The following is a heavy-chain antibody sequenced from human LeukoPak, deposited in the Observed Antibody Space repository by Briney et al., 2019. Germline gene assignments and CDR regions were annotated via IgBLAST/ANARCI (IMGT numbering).Heavy chain of an antibody. CDR2: IYPGDSDT. CDR3: ARAPKRDSSGYYFDY. CDR1: GYSFTSYW. D-gene: IGHD3-22*01. Sequence: GESLKISCKGSGYSFTSYWIGWVRQMPGKGLEWMGIIYPGDSDTRYSPSFQGQVTISADKSISTAYLQWSSLKASDTTMYYCARAPKRDSSGYYFDYWGQGTLVTVSS. J-gene: IGHJ4*02. V-gene: IGHV5-51*01.